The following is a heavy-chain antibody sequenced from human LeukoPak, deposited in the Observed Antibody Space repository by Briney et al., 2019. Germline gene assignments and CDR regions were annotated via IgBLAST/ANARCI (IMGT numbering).Heavy chain of an antibody. D-gene: IGHD4-17*01. CDR2: ISAYNGNT. CDR1: GYTFTSYG. CDR3: ARAGDSDYGDYVPVDP. J-gene: IGHJ5*02. V-gene: IGHV1-18*01. Sequence: GASVKVSCKASGYTFTSYGISWVRQAPGQGLEWIGWISAYNGNTNYAQKLQGRVTMTTDTSTSTAYMELRSLRSDDTAVYYCARAGDSDYGDYVPVDPWGQGTLVTVSS.